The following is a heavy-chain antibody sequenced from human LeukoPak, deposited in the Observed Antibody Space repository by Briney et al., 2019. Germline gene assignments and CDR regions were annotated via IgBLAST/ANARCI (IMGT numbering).Heavy chain of an antibody. CDR2: IIPIFGTA. CDR1: GGTFSSYA. CDR3: ASYPNWNYADLHY. J-gene: IGHJ4*02. Sequence: ASVKVSCKASGGTFSSYAISWVRQAPGQGLEWMGGIIPIFGTANYAQKFQGRVTITADKSTSTAYMELSSLRSEDTAVYYCASYPNWNYADLHYWGQGTRVTVSS. D-gene: IGHD1-7*01. V-gene: IGHV1-69*06.